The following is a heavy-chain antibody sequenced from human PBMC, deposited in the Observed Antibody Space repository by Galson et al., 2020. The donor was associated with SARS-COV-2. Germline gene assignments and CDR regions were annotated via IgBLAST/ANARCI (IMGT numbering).Heavy chain of an antibody. D-gene: IGHD3-10*01. V-gene: IGHV3-66*01. CDR2: IYSGGST. CDR3: ARDWVMYGSGSYLFYYGMDV. J-gene: IGHJ6*02. CDR1: GFTVSSNY. Sequence: GESLKISCAASGFTVSSNYMSWVRQAPGKGLEWVSVIYSGGSTYYADSVKGRFTISRDNSKNTLYLQMNSLRAEDTAVYYCARDWVMYGSGSYLFYYGMDVWGQGTTVTVSS.